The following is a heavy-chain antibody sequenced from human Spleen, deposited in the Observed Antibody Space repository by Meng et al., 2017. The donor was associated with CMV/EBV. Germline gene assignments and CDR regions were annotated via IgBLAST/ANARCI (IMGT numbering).Heavy chain of an antibody. CDR1: GDSINSYY. V-gene: IGHV4-59*12. Sequence: SETLSLTCTVTGDSINSYYWSWVRQSPGKGLEWIGSIYYSGSTYYNPSLKSRVTISVDTSKNQFSLKLSSVTAADTAVYYCARDSSLITAGDYWGQGTLVTVSS. CDR3: ARDSSLITAGDY. CDR2: IYYSGST. D-gene: IGHD3-22*01. J-gene: IGHJ4*02.